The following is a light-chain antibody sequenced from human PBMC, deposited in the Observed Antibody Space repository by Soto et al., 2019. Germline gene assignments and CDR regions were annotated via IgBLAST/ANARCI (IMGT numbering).Light chain of an antibody. V-gene: IGKV3-20*01. J-gene: IGKJ1*01. Sequence: EIVLTQPPGTRSLSPWERATLSCRASQSVSSSYLAWYQQKPGQARRLLIYGASSRATGIPDRFSGSGSGTDFTLTISRLEPEDFAVYYCQQDGSSPETFGQGTKVDIK. CDR1: QSVSSSY. CDR3: QQDGSSPET. CDR2: GAS.